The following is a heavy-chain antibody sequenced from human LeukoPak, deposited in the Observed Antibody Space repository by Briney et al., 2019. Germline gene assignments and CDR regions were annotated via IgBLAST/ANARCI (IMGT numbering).Heavy chain of an antibody. J-gene: IGHJ4*02. Sequence: SETLSLTCTVSGGSITSYHYSWIRQPPGKGLEWIGYIYYSGSTNYNPSLKSRVTISVDTSKNQFSLKLSSVTAADTAVYYCARGGSGTYYHYWGQGTLVTVSS. D-gene: IGHD1-26*01. CDR1: GGSITSYH. V-gene: IGHV4-59*01. CDR3: ARGGSGTYYHY. CDR2: IYYSGST.